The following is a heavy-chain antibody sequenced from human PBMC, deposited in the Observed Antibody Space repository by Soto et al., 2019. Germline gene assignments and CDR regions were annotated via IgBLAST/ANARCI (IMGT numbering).Heavy chain of an antibody. J-gene: IGHJ5*02. D-gene: IGHD6-13*01. CDR1: GGTFSSYT. Sequence: QVQLVQSGAEVKKPGSSVKVSCKASGGTFSSYTISWVRQAPGQGLEWMGRIIPILGIANYAQKFQGRVTITADKTTRTAYMELSSLRSEDTAVYYCSEAAAATGSGNWFDPWGQGTLVTVSS. CDR3: SEAAAATGSGNWFDP. V-gene: IGHV1-69*02. CDR2: IIPILGIA.